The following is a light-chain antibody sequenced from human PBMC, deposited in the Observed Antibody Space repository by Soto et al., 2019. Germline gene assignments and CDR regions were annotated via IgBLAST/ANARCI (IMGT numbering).Light chain of an antibody. CDR2: GAS. V-gene: IGKV3-15*01. CDR1: QSVSTN. J-gene: IGKJ2*01. CDR3: QQYNKWPPYT. Sequence: EIVMTQSPATLSVSPGERATLSCRASQSVSTNLAWYQQKLGQAPRLLIYGASTRATGIPARFSGSGSGTEVTLTISSLESEDFAVYYCQQYNKWPPYTFGQGTKVDIK.